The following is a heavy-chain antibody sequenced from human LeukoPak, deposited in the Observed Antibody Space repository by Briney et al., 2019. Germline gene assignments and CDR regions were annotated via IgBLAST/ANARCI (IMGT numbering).Heavy chain of an antibody. J-gene: IGHJ6*02. CDR3: ARERGIVGIV. Sequence: MPSETLSLTCTVSGGSISSYYWSWIRQPPGKGLEWIGYIDSSGTTTYNPSLESRVSISADTSRNLFSLTLYSMTAADTAVYYCARERGIVGIVWGQGTTVTVSS. CDR2: IDSSGTT. V-gene: IGHV4-4*09. D-gene: IGHD3-22*01. CDR1: GGSISSYY.